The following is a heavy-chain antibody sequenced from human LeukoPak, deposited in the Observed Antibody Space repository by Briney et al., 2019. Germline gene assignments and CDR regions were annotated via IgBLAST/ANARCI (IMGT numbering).Heavy chain of an antibody. J-gene: IGHJ4*02. CDR1: VDSVSSGSHF. Sequence: SETLSLTCTVSVDSVSSGSHFWSWIRQPPGKGLEWIAYIYYTGSTNYNPSLKSRVTISVDTSKNQFSLKLTSVTAADTAVYYCARDGDYWGRGTLVTVSS. V-gene: IGHV4-61*01. CDR2: IYYTGST. CDR3: ARDGDY.